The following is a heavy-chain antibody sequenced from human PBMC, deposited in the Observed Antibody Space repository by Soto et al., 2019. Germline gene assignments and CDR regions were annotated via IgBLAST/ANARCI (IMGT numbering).Heavy chain of an antibody. CDR2: IFFSGNT. Sequence: PSETLSLTCTVSGGSILNGGHYWTWIRQHPGKGLEWIGRIFFSGNTHYNPALKSRLTFSLDTAKNQFSLKLTSVTAADTAIYYCVRDNYGCILDFWCPGTLVTVSS. J-gene: IGHJ4*02. CDR1: GGSILNGGHY. D-gene: IGHD4-17*01. CDR3: VRDNYGCILDF. V-gene: IGHV4-31*03.